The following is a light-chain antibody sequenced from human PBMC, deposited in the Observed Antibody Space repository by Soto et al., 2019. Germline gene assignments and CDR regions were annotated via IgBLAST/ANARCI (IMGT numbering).Light chain of an antibody. J-gene: IGKJ1*01. Sequence: EIVLTQSPATLSVSPGERATLSCRASQSVSSNLAWYQQKPAQAPRLLIYGASTRATGIPARFSGSGSGTEFTLTISSLQSEDFAVYYCQHYNNWPRTFGQGTKVEIE. V-gene: IGKV3-15*01. CDR2: GAS. CDR1: QSVSSN. CDR3: QHYNNWPRT.